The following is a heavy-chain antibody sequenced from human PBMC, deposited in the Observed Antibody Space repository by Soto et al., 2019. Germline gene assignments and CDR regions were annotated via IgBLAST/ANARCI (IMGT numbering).Heavy chain of an antibody. CDR2: IVPIYGTR. V-gene: IGHV1-69*13. CDR3: ARDLDYYGSGSHYYYGMGV. D-gene: IGHD3-10*01. Sequence: ASVKVSCKASGGTFSRYAFSWVRQAPGQGLEWMGGIVPIYGTRGFAQKFQGRLTITADEPTRTAYMELSSLRSEDTAVYYCARDLDYYGSGSHYYYGMGVWGQGTTVTVSS. J-gene: IGHJ6*02. CDR1: GGTFSRYA.